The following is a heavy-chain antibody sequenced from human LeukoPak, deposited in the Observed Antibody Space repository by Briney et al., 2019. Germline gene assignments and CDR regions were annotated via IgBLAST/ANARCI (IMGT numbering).Heavy chain of an antibody. CDR3: ARRRWFGELDY. V-gene: IGHV4-39*01. CDR1: GGSISSSSYY. CDR2: IYYSGST. Sequence: PSETLSLTCTVSGGSISSSSYYWGWIRQPPGKGPEWIGSIYYSGSTYYNPSLKSRVTISVDTSKNQFSLKLSSVTAADTAVYYCARRRWFGELDYWGQGTLVTVSS. D-gene: IGHD3-10*01. J-gene: IGHJ4*02.